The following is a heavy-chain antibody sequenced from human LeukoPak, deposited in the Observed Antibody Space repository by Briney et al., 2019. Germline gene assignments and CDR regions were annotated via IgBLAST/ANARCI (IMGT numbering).Heavy chain of an antibody. V-gene: IGHV3-30-3*01. Sequence: GGSLRLSCAASGFTFSSYAMHWVRQAPGKGLEWVAVISYDGSNKYYADSVKGRFTISRDNSKNTLYLQMNSLRAEDTAVYYCAKGGRDGYNCVYWGQGTLVTVSS. J-gene: IGHJ4*02. CDR2: ISYDGSNK. D-gene: IGHD5-24*01. CDR1: GFTFSSYA. CDR3: AKGGRDGYNCVY.